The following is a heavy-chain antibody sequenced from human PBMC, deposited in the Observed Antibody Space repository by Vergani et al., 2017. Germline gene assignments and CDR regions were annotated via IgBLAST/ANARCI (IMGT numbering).Heavy chain of an antibody. J-gene: IGHJ4*02. CDR3: ARVLNFYDSGPFDY. Sequence: QVELVQAGSELKKPGAPVTVSCKTSGYTFSNYAMNWVRHAAGHGPEWMGWIHTYTGNQMYARGFTGRWVFSLDTSVNTASLQIRSLEAEDTAGYCCARVLNFYDSGPFDYWGQGTLVTVSS. D-gene: IGHD3-10*01. V-gene: IGHV7-4-1*02. CDR2: IHTYTGNQ. CDR1: GYTFSNYA.